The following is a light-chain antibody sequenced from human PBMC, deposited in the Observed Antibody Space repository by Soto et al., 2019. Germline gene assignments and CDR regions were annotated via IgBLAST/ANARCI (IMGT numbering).Light chain of an antibody. CDR3: QKCDSAPLT. J-gene: IGKJ3*01. CDR2: FAS. V-gene: IGKV1-27*01. CDR1: QAIYNF. Sequence: DIQMTQSPSSLSASVGDRVTITCRSSQAIYNFLACYQQKPGKVPKLLIHFASTLQSGVPSRFSGSGSGTDFNLTISSLQPEDVATYYCQKCDSAPLTICPGTKVGIK.